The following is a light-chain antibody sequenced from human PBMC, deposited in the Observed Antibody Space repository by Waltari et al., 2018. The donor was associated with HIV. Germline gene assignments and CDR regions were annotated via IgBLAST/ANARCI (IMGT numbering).Light chain of an antibody. CDR1: SSNIGSNY. CDR2: RND. V-gene: IGLV1-47*01. Sequence: QSVLTQPPSASGTPGQRVSISCSGSSSNIGSNYVYWYQQLPGTAPKLLMYRNDGRPSGVPDRFSGSKSGTSASLAISGLRSEDEADYYCAAWDDSPSAWVFGGGTKLTVL. CDR3: AAWDDSPSAWV. J-gene: IGLJ3*02.